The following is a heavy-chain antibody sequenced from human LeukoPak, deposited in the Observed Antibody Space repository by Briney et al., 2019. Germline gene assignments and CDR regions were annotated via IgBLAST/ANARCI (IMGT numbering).Heavy chain of an antibody. V-gene: IGHV3-23*01. CDR2: ISYDGGAT. J-gene: IGHJ5*02. D-gene: IGHD5-12*01. CDR3: VKLYEAAITT. CDR1: GFTSRTYT. Sequence: PGGSPRVSRAASGFTSRTYTMIWVRQAPGKGLEWVSGISYDGGATFYAGSVKGRFTISRDNSKNTLYLQMNSLRAEDTAIYYCVKLYEAAITTWGQGTLVTVSS.